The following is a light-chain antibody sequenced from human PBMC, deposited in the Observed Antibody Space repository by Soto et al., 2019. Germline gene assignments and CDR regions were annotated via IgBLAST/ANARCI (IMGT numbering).Light chain of an antibody. V-gene: IGLV1-40*01. J-gene: IGLJ1*01. CDR1: SSNIGAGYD. CDR2: GNS. Sequence: VLTQPPSVSGAPGQRVTISCAGSSSNIGAGYDVHWYQQLPGTAPKLLIYGNSNRPSGVPDRFSGSKSGTSASLAITGLQAEDEADYYCQSYDSSLSGSRVFGTGTKVTVL. CDR3: QSYDSSLSGSRV.